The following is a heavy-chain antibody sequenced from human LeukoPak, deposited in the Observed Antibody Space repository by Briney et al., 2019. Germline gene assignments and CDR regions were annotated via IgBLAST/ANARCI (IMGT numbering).Heavy chain of an antibody. CDR1: GGSISSSSYY. Sequence: SETLSLTCTVSGGSISSSSYYWGWIRQPPGKGLEWIGSIYYSGSTYYNPSLKSRVTISVDTSKNQFSLKLSSVTAADTAVYYCARANYYDSSVPFDYWGRGTLVTVSS. D-gene: IGHD3-22*01. J-gene: IGHJ4*02. CDR3: ARANYYDSSVPFDY. V-gene: IGHV4-39*07. CDR2: IYYSGST.